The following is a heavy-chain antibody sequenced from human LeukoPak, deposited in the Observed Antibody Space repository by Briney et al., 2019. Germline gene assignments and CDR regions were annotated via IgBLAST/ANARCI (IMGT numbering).Heavy chain of an antibody. CDR3: VKDRIAALLYYFDY. CDR2: ISSNGGST. J-gene: IGHJ4*02. CDR1: GFTLSSYA. V-gene: IGHV3-64D*09. Sequence: PGGSLRLSCSASGFTLSSYAMHWVRQAPGKGLEYVSAISSNGGSTYYADSVKGRFTIPRDSSKNTLYLQMSSLRAEDTAAYCCVKDRIAALLYYFDYWGQGTLVTVSS. D-gene: IGHD6-25*01.